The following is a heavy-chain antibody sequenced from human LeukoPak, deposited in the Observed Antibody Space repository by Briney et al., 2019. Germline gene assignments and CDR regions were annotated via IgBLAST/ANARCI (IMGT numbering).Heavy chain of an antibody. D-gene: IGHD2/OR15-2a*01. J-gene: IGHJ6*03. CDR1: GFTFSSYW. Sequence: GGSLRLSCAASGFTFSSYWMSWVRQAPGKRLEWVANIKQDGSEKYYVDSVKGRFTISRDNAKNLLYLQMNSLRAEDTAVYYCARVAVIYYYYMEVWGKGTTVTVSS. CDR3: ARVAVIYYYYMEV. CDR2: IKQDGSEK. V-gene: IGHV3-7*01.